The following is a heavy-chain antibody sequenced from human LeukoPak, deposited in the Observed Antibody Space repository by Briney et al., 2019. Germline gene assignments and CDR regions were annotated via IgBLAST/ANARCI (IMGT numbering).Heavy chain of an antibody. CDR1: GFTFSTYW. D-gene: IGHD2-15*01. J-gene: IGHJ4*01. Sequence: GGSLRLSCAASGFTFSTYWMPWVSQVPGKGLVWVSRINSDGTSISYADSVKGRFTISRDNAKNTLYLQLDSLRAEDTAVYSCARGSYSFDSWGHGTLVTVSS. V-gene: IGHV3-74*01. CDR2: INSDGTSI. CDR3: ARGSYSFDS.